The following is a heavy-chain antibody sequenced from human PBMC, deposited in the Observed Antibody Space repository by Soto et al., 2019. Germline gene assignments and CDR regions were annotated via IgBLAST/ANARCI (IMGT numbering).Heavy chain of an antibody. CDR3: VLTYCGGDCYSTFDY. Sequence: QVQLVQSGAEVKKPGASVKVSCKASGYTFTGYYMHWVRQAPGQGLEWMGWINPNSGGTNYAQKFQGRVTMTRDTSISTAYMELSRLRSDDTAVYYCVLTYCGGDCYSTFDYWGHGTLVTVSS. D-gene: IGHD2-21*02. CDR2: INPNSGGT. J-gene: IGHJ4*01. CDR1: GYTFTGYY. V-gene: IGHV1-2*02.